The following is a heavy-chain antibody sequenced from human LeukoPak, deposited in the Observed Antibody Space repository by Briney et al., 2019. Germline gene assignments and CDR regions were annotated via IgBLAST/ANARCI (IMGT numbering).Heavy chain of an antibody. J-gene: IGHJ4*02. Sequence: PSETLSLTCTVSGGSVSSGSYYWSRIRQPPGKGLEWIGYIYYRGSTNYNPSLKSRVTISVDTSKNQFSLKLSSVTAADTAVYYCARVRDSSGWYGGDYWGQGTLVTVSS. D-gene: IGHD6-19*01. CDR1: GGSVSSGSYY. CDR3: ARVRDSSGWYGGDY. CDR2: IYYRGST. V-gene: IGHV4-61*01.